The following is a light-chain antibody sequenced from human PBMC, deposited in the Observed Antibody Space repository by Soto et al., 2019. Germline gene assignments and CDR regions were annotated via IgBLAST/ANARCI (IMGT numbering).Light chain of an antibody. CDR1: STDVGGYRY. J-gene: IGLJ3*02. V-gene: IGLV2-14*01. Sequence: QSALTQPASVSGSPGQSITISCTGTSTDVGGYRYVSWYQQSPGEVPKLIIFDDTSRPSGISDRFSASKSGNTASLTISGLRTEDEADYFCSSYTPTNTLLFGGGTKVTVL. CDR2: DDT. CDR3: SSYTPTNTLL.